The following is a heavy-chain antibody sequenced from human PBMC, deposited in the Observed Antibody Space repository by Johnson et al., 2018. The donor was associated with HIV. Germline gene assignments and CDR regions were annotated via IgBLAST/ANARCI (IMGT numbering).Heavy chain of an antibody. D-gene: IGHD6-19*01. CDR1: GFTFSDYR. CDR3: AREDIAVEGGAFDI. Sequence: VQLVESGGGLVQPGGSLRLSCAASGFTFSDYRMHWVRQAPGKGLEWVASINPDGSEKYYVDSVKGRFTSSRDNAKTSLYLQLNSLRAEDTAVYYCAREDIAVEGGAFDIWGQGTMVTVSS. CDR2: INPDGSEK. V-gene: IGHV3-7*05. J-gene: IGHJ3*02.